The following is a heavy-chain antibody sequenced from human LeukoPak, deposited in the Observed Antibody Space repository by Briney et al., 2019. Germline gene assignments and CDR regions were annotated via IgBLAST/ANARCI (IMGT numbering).Heavy chain of an antibody. D-gene: IGHD1-26*01. Sequence: GRSLRPSCAAPGFTFSSNWMHWVRQAPGKGLIWVSRINSDGSSTSYADSVKGRFTISRDNAKNTLYLQMNSLRAEDTAVYYCAAVGATTSNWFDPWGQGTLVTVSS. V-gene: IGHV3-74*01. CDR1: GFTFSSNW. CDR3: AAVGATTSNWFDP. J-gene: IGHJ5*02. CDR2: INSDGSST.